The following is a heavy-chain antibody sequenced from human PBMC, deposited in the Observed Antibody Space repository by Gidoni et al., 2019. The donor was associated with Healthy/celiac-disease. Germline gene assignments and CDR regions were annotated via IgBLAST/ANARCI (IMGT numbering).Heavy chain of an antibody. Sequence: EVQLLESGGGLVQPGGSVRLACSASGCHLSTHAMSWVRPAPGKGLEWVSAISGSGGSTYYADSVKGRFTISRDNSKNTLYLQMNSLRAEDTAVYYCAKDSLSDYYDSSGYYLGYWGQGTLVTVSS. CDR2: ISGSGGST. D-gene: IGHD3-22*01. CDR1: GCHLSTHA. CDR3: AKDSLSDYYDSSGYYLGY. J-gene: IGHJ4*02. V-gene: IGHV3-23*01.